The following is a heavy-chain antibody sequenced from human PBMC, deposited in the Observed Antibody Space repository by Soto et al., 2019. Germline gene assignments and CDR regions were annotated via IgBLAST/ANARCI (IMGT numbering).Heavy chain of an antibody. CDR2: IRANAAGGTI. CDR1: GITLSNAW. J-gene: IGHJ4*02. Sequence: PGGSLRLSCAASGITLSNAWMNWVRQAPGRGLEWVGRIRANAAGGTIDYPSPVKGRFVISRDDSKNRLFLQMNSLKIEDTAVYYCTTTWGLGGYDSDDDLDFWGQGTRVTVSS. D-gene: IGHD3-22*01. CDR3: TTTWGLGGYDSDDDLDF. V-gene: IGHV3-15*05.